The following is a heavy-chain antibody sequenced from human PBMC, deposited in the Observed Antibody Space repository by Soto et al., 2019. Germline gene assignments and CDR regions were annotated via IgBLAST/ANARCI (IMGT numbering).Heavy chain of an antibody. V-gene: IGHV1-69*08. J-gene: IGHJ2*01. CDR3: ARDGNDYGDYVSGWYFDL. Sequence: QVQLVQSGAEVKKPGSSVKVSCKASGGTFSSYTISWVRQAPGQGLEWMGRIIPILGIANYAQKFQGRVTITADXXPXTXXMELSSLRSEDTAVYYCARDGNDYGDYVSGWYFDLWGRGALVTVSS. CDR2: IIPILGIA. D-gene: IGHD4-17*01. CDR1: GGTFSSYT.